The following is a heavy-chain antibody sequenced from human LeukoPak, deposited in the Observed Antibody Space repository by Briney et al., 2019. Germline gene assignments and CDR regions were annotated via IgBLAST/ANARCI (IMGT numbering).Heavy chain of an antibody. D-gene: IGHD4/OR15-4a*01. Sequence: PGGSLRLSCAASEFTVSSNYMSWVRQAPGKGLEWVSFIYSGGSTHYSDSVKGRFTISRDNSKNTLYLQMNSLRAEDTAVYYCARRAGAYSHPYDYWGQGTLVTVSS. CDR1: EFTVSSNY. CDR2: IYSGGST. J-gene: IGHJ4*02. V-gene: IGHV3-53*01. CDR3: ARRAGAYSHPYDY.